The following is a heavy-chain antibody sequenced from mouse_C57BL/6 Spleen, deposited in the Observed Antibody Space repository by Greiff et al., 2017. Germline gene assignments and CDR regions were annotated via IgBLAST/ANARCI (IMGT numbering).Heavy chain of an antibody. CDR3: ARHLGDYDWFAY. V-gene: IGHV5-9*01. D-gene: IGHD2-4*01. J-gene: IGHJ3*01. Sequence: EVQGVESGGGLVKPGGSLKLSCAASGFTFSSYTMSWVRQTPEKRLEWVATISGGGGNTYYPDSVKGRFTISRANAKTTLYLQMSSLRSEDTALYYCARHLGDYDWFAYWGQGTLVTVSA. CDR2: ISGGGGNT. CDR1: GFTFSSYT.